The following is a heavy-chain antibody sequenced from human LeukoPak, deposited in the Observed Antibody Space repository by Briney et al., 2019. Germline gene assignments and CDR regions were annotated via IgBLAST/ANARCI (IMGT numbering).Heavy chain of an antibody. D-gene: IGHD6-19*01. V-gene: IGHV3-30*04. J-gene: IGHJ4*02. CDR3: ARALDSLYSSGWPSAGY. CDR1: GFTFSSYV. CDR2: ISYDGSNE. Sequence: GGSLRLSCAASGFTFSSYVMHWVRQAPGKGLEWVAIISYDGSNEYYADSVKGRFTISRVNSKNVVDLQMNSLRAEDTAVYYCARALDSLYSSGWPSAGYWGQGTLVIVSS.